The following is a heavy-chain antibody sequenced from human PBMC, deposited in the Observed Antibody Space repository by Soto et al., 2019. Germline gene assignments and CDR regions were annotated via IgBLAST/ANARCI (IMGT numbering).Heavy chain of an antibody. Sequence: SETLSLTCTVSGASIDRSNYYWDWIRQPPGKGLEWIGTTYYNGNAYYNPSLKSRVTMSVDTSKNQFSLKLISVTAADMAVYYCARHFVAVVIKGWGYWGQGTLVTVSS. CDR3: ARHFVAVVIKGWGY. V-gene: IGHV4-39*01. J-gene: IGHJ4*02. D-gene: IGHD3-22*01. CDR1: GASIDRSNYY. CDR2: TYYNGNA.